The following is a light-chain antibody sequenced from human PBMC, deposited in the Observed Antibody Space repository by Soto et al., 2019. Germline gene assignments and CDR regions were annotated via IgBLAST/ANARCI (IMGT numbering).Light chain of an antibody. CDR3: QQTYDSPWT. CDR1: QTISTY. Sequence: DIQMTQSPSSLSASVGHRVTITCRASQTISTYVNWYQQRPGKAPKVLLFGSSTLQIGVPSRLSGTGHGTEFTLAVSNLQPEDFATYYCQQTYDSPWTFGRGTRVDMK. CDR2: GSS. J-gene: IGKJ1*01. V-gene: IGKV1-39*01.